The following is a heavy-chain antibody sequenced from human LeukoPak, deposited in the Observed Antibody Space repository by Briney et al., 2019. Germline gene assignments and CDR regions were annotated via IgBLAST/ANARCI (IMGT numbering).Heavy chain of an antibody. Sequence: GGSLRLSCTASGFTFSSYGMNWVRQAPGKGLEWVSSISSSSSYIYYADSVKGRFTISRDNAKNSLYLQMNSLRAEDTAVYYCARGQDYDSSGYYPYYMDVWGKGTTVTVSS. J-gene: IGHJ6*03. CDR2: ISSSSSYI. CDR1: GFTFSSYG. CDR3: ARGQDYDSSGYYPYYMDV. V-gene: IGHV3-21*01. D-gene: IGHD3-22*01.